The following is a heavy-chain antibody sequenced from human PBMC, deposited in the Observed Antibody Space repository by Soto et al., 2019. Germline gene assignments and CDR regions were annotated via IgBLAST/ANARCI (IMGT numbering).Heavy chain of an antibody. CDR1: GGTFSSYA. J-gene: IGHJ6*02. V-gene: IGHV1-69*13. D-gene: IGHD2-15*01. Sequence: SVKVSCKASGGTFSSYAICWVRQAPGQGLEWMGGIIPIFGTANYAQKFQGRVTITADESTSTAYMELSSLRSEDTAVYYCARDRFGDIVVVVAATRGWGMDVWGQGTTVTVSS. CDR2: IIPIFGTA. CDR3: ARDRFGDIVVVVAATRGWGMDV.